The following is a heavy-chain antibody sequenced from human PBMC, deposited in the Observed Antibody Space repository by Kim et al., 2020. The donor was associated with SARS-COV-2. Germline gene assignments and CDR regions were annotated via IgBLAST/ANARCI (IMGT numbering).Heavy chain of an antibody. V-gene: IGHV3-74*01. Sequence: GGSLRLSCAASGFVFRNYYMHWVRQAPGKGLVWVSRSSPDVSNTNYAESVKGRFTISRDNVRDTLYLQMNSLTADDTAVYYCARGRGLPDLWGPGTLVTV. CDR1: GFVFRNYY. CDR3: ARGRGLPDL. J-gene: IGHJ5*02. CDR2: SSPDVSNT.